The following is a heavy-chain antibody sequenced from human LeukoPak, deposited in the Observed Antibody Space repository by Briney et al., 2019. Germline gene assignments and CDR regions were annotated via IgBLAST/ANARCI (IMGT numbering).Heavy chain of an antibody. Sequence: ASVKVSCKASGYTFTGYYMHWVRQAPGQGLEWMGWINPNSGGTNYAQKFQGRVTMTRDTSTSTAYMELDRLTSDDTAVYYCARSQTMLEPGDYWGQGTLVTVSS. CDR2: INPNSGGT. CDR1: GYTFTGYY. D-gene: IGHD1-1*01. V-gene: IGHV1-2*02. CDR3: ARSQTMLEPGDY. J-gene: IGHJ4*02.